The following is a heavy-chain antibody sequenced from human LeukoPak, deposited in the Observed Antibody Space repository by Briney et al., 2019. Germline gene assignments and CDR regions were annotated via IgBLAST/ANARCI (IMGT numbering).Heavy chain of an antibody. V-gene: IGHV3-21*01. J-gene: IGHJ3*02. CDR3: ARAHDTAMVNAFDI. CDR1: GFTFSSYS. Sequence: GGSLRLSCAASGFTFSSYSMNWVRQAPGKGLEWVSSISSSSSYIYYADSVKGRFTISRDNAKNSLYLQMNSLRAEDTAVYYCARAHDTAMVNAFDIWGQGTMVTVSS. D-gene: IGHD5-18*01. CDR2: ISSSSSYI.